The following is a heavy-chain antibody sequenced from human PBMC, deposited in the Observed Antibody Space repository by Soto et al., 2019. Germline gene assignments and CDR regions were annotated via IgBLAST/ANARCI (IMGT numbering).Heavy chain of an antibody. CDR1: GFTFSGYW. CDR3: VSARLSMTRDV. V-gene: IGHV3-7*01. Sequence: GESLKISCAASGFTFSGYWMNWVRQAPGKGLEWVATINEGGSEEHYVDSVKGRFTISRDNAKNSLYLQMNSLRVDDTAVYYCVSARLSMTRDVWDNGTTVTVSS. J-gene: IGHJ6*04. CDR2: INEGGSEE.